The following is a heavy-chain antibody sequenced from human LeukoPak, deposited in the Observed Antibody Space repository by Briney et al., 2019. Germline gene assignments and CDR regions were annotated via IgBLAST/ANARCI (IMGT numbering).Heavy chain of an antibody. J-gene: IGHJ5*02. CDR1: GYTFTSYG. V-gene: IGHV1-18*01. Sequence: ASVKVSCTASGYTFTSYGISWVRQAPGQGLEWMGWISAYNGNTNYAQKLQGRVTMTTDTSTSTAYMELRSLRSDDTALYYCARLSSGSSGNWFDPWGQGTLVTVSS. D-gene: IGHD3-22*01. CDR3: ARLSSGSSGNWFDP. CDR2: ISAYNGNT.